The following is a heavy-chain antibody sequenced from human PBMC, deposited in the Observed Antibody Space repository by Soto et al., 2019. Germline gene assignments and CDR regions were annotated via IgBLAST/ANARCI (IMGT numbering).Heavy chain of an antibody. D-gene: IGHD6-13*01. J-gene: IGHJ4*02. CDR2: INYRGTT. CDR3: ARDAPGAAPY. CDR1: GASMSSGDYY. V-gene: IGHV4-31*03. Sequence: QVQLQESGPGLVKPSQTLSLTCTVSGASMSSGDYYWNWIRQHPEKGLEWIGYINYRGTTFYNPSLKSRIAISADTSKNQFSLRLTSVTAADTAMYFCARDAPGAAPYWGQGTLVTVSS.